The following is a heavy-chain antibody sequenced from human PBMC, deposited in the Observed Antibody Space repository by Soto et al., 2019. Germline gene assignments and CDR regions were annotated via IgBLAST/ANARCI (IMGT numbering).Heavy chain of an antibody. CDR1: GYTFTSYG. J-gene: IGHJ4*02. Sequence: GASVKVSCKASGYTFTSYGIGWVRQAPGQGLEWMGWINAGNGNTKYSQKFQGRVTITRDTSASTAYMELSSLRSEDTAVYYCARDGGYCSGGSCYLFDYWGQGTLVTVSS. V-gene: IGHV1-3*01. D-gene: IGHD2-15*01. CDR3: ARDGGYCSGGSCYLFDY. CDR2: INAGNGNT.